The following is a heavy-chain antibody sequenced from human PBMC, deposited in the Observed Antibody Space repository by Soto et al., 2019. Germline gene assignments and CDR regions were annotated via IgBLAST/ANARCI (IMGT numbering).Heavy chain of an antibody. CDR1: GVDFRGSY. CDR2: ISDTGRTI. V-gene: IGHV3-11*01. CDR3: AGFKEGNILGLRWFDP. D-gene: IGHD4-4*01. J-gene: IGHJ5*02. Sequence: GGSLRLSCVASGVDFRGSYRNWVRQAPGKGLEWISYISDTGRTIHYADSVKGRFVISRDNSKDSLYLQMNDLRPDDTAVYYCAGFKEGNILGLRWFDPWGQGTRVTVSS.